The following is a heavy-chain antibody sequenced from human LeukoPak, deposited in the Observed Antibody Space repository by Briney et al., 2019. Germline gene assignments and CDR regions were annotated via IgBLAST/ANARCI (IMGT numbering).Heavy chain of an antibody. CDR1: GGSFSGYY. CDR2: INHSGST. J-gene: IGHJ4*02. CDR3: ARQSSMVATRRGNDY. V-gene: IGHV4-34*01. Sequence: SETLSLTCAVYGGSFSGYYWSWIRQPPGKGLEWIGEINHSGSTNYNPSLKSRVTISVDTSKNQFSLKLSSVTAADTAVYYCARQSSMVATRRGNDYWGQGTLVTVSS. D-gene: IGHD5-12*01.